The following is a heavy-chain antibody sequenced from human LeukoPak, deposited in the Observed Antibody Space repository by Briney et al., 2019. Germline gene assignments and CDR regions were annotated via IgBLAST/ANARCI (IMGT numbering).Heavy chain of an antibody. CDR3: ARDGGYTNYANSTDV. J-gene: IGHJ6*02. Sequence: PGGSLRLSCATSGFTFSGYWMSWVRQAPGKGLEWVANIKQDGSEKYYVDSVKGRFTISRDNAKNSLYLQMNSLRAEDTAVYYCARDGGYTNYANSTDVWGQGTTVTVSS. CDR2: IKQDGSEK. V-gene: IGHV3-7*01. CDR1: GFTFSGYW. D-gene: IGHD4-11*01.